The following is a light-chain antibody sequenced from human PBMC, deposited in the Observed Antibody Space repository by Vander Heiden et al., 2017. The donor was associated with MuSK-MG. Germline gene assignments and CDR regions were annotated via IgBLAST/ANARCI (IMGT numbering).Light chain of an antibody. CDR2: AAS. CDR1: QSISTY. V-gene: IGKV1-39*01. Sequence: DIQMTQSHSSLSASVGDRVTNTCRASQSISTYLNWYQQKPGKAPKFLIFAASTLQSGVPSRFSGSGSGTDFTLTISSLQPEDFATYHCQQSYNSPLTFGQGTRLEIK. J-gene: IGKJ5*01. CDR3: QQSYNSPLT.